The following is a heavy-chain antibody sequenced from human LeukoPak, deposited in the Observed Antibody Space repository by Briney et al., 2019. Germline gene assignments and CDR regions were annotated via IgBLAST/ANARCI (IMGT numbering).Heavy chain of an antibody. CDR3: ARGYGGNSVDY. J-gene: IGHJ4*02. D-gene: IGHD4-23*01. CDR2: INPNSGGT. CDR1: GGTFSSYA. Sequence: ASVKVSXKASGGTFSSYAISWVRQAPGQGLEWMGWINPNSGGTNYAQEFQGRVTMTRDTSISTAYMEVSRLRSDDTAIYYCARGYGGNSVDYWGQGTLVTVSS. V-gene: IGHV1-2*02.